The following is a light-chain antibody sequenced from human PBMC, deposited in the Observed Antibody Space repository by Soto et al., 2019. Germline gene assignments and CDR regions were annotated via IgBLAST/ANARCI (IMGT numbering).Light chain of an antibody. CDR3: LQHNNWSPT. CDR1: QSVSSY. J-gene: IGKJ4*01. V-gene: IGKV3-11*01. CDR2: DAS. Sequence: IVLTQSPATLSLSPGERATLSCRASQSVSSYLAWYQQKPGQAPRLLIYDASNRATGIPARFSGSGSGTDFTLTVSSLQPEDFAVYYCLQHNNWSPTFGGGTKVDIK.